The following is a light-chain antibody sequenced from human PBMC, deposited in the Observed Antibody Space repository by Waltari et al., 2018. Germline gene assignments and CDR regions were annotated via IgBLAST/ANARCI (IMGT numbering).Light chain of an antibody. Sequence: QAVVTQEPSLTVSPGGTVTLPCGPSAGPVTWSHYPYRFQQKPGQAPRTLIYDGVNKLSWTPARFSGSLRGGKAALTLSAAQAEDEADYYCWLHYDGIDVFGSGTRLTVL. CDR2: DGV. V-gene: IGLV7-46*01. CDR1: AGPVTWSHY. CDR3: WLHYDGIDV. J-gene: IGLJ6*01.